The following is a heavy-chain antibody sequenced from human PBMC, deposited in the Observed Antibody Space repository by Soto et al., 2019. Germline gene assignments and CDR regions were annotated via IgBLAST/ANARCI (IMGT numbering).Heavy chain of an antibody. V-gene: IGHV1-69*12. CDR3: ARAAEMATIMYNWFDP. D-gene: IGHD5-12*01. CDR1: GGSFSSYT. J-gene: IGHJ5*02. CDR2: IIPIFGTT. Sequence: QVQLVQSGAEVKKPGSSVKVSCKASGGSFSSYTISWVRQAPGQGLEWMGGIIPIFGTTNYAQKFQGRVTITADESTSTAYMELSSLRSEDTAVYYCARAAEMATIMYNWFDPWGQGTLVTVSS.